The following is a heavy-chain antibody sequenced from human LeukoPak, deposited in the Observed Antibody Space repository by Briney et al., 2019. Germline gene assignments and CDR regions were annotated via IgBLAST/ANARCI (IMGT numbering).Heavy chain of an antibody. D-gene: IGHD6-19*01. CDR1: GFTFSSYA. Sequence: GGSLRLSCAASGFTFSSYAMSWVRQAPGKGLEWVSAVSDSGGSTYYADSVKGRFTISRDNSKNTLYLQMNSLRAEDTAVYYCARAQLSGWYASYWGQGTLVTVSS. CDR3: ARAQLSGWYASY. J-gene: IGHJ4*02. V-gene: IGHV3-23*01. CDR2: VSDSGGST.